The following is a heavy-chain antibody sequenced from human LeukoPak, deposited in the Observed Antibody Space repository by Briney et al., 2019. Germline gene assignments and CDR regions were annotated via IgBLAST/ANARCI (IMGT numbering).Heavy chain of an antibody. CDR2: ISSSSSYT. V-gene: IGHV3-11*06. D-gene: IGHD5-12*01. Sequence: GGSLRLSCAASGFTFSDYYMSWIRQAPGKGLEWVSYISSSSSYTNYADSVKGRFTISRDNAKNSLYLQMNSLRAEGTAVYYCARLGWATAPLDYWGQGTLVTVSS. CDR1: GFTFSDYY. CDR3: ARLGWATAPLDY. J-gene: IGHJ4*02.